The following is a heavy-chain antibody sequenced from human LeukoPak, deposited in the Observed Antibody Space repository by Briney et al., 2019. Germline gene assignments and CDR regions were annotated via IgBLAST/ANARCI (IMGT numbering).Heavy chain of an antibody. CDR2: INPSGGST. D-gene: IGHD1-1*01. CDR3: ARDIPEGNDPNAFDI. CDR1: GYTFTSYY. J-gene: IGHJ3*02. V-gene: IGHV1-46*01. Sequence: ASVKASCKASGYTFTSYYMHWVRQAPGQGLEWMGIINPSGGSTSYAQKFQGRVTMTRDTSTSTVYMELSSLRSEDTAVYYCARDIPEGNDPNAFDIWGQGTMVTVSS.